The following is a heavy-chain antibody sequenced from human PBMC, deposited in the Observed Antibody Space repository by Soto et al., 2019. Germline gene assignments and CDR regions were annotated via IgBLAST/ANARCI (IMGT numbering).Heavy chain of an antibody. V-gene: IGHV4-59*01. CDR3: ARDASSGSDGWFAS. CDR1: PGSISTYS. D-gene: IGHD1-26*01. CDR2: IYYSGST. Sequence: SQTLSLTCTVAPGSISTYSWSWIRQLPGKGLEWVGYIYYSGSTNYNPSLKSRFTMSVDPSKNQFSLSLSSLHAADPAVYYCARDASSGSDGWFASWGQGPMVTVSS. J-gene: IGHJ5*01.